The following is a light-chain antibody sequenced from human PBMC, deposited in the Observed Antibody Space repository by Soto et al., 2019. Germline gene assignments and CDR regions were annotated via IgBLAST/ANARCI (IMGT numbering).Light chain of an antibody. CDR1: QSVSSS. J-gene: IGKJ1*01. Sequence: SPATLSVSPDDTATLSCRASQSVSSSLAWYQQKPGQAPRLLISDASNRATGIPARFSGSGSGTDFTLTISSLEPEDFAVYYCQQRSNWPRTFGQGTKVDIK. CDR3: QQRSNWPRT. V-gene: IGKV3-11*01. CDR2: DAS.